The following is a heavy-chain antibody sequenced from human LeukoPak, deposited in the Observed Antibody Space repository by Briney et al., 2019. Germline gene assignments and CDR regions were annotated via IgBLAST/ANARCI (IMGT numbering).Heavy chain of an antibody. V-gene: IGHV1-2*02. Sequence: ASVKVSCKASGYTFTSYYMHWVRQAPGQGLEWMGWINPNSGGTNYAQKFQGRVTMTRDTSISTAYMELSRLRSDDTAVYYCARGAVAAHGGFDYWGQGTLVTVSS. CDR1: GYTFTSYY. J-gene: IGHJ4*02. CDR3: ARGAVAAHGGFDY. D-gene: IGHD6-19*01. CDR2: INPNSGGT.